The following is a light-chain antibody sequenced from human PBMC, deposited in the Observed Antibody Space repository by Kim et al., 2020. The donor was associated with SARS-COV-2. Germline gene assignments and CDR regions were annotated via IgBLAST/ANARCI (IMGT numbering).Light chain of an antibody. Sequence: PGQRVTISCSGSSSNIGSNYVYWYQQLPGTAPKLLIYRNNQRPSGVPDRFSGSKSGTSASLAISGLRSEDEADYYCAAWDDSLGWVFGGGTQLTV. CDR3: AAWDDSLGWV. V-gene: IGLV1-47*01. CDR1: SSNIGSNY. J-gene: IGLJ3*02. CDR2: RNN.